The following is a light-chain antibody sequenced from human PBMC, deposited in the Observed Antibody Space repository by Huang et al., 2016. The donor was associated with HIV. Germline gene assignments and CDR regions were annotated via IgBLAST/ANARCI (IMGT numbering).Light chain of an antibody. V-gene: IGKV3-20*01. J-gene: IGKJ1*01. Sequence: EIVLTQSPGTLFLSPGERATLSCRASQSVSISYLAWYQQKPGQAPRLVIHGASSRATGIPDRFSGNGSGTDFTLTISRLEPEDFAVYYCQQYGTSPQTFGQGTKVEIK. CDR1: QSVSISY. CDR2: GAS. CDR3: QQYGTSPQT.